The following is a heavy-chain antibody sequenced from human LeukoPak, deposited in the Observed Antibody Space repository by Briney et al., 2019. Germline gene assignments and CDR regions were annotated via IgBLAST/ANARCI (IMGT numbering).Heavy chain of an antibody. Sequence: GGSLRLSCAASGFTFDDYAMHWVRQAPGKGLEWVSGISWNSGSIGYADSVKGRFTISRDNAKNSLHLQMNSLRAEDTAVYYCAKLTAIFGVEDYWGQGTLVTVSS. CDR1: GFTFDDYA. CDR3: AKLTAIFGVEDY. J-gene: IGHJ4*02. V-gene: IGHV3-9*01. D-gene: IGHD3-3*01. CDR2: ISWNSGSI.